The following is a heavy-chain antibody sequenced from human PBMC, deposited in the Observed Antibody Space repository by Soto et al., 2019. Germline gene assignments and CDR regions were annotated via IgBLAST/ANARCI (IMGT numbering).Heavy chain of an antibody. CDR2: IYYSGST. CDR3: ARTYYYDSSGFSLVDY. Sequence: QLQLQESGPGLVKPSETLSLTCTVSGGSISSSSYYWGWIRQPPGKGLEWIGSIYYSGSTYYNPSLKSRVTISVDTSKNQFSLKLSSVTAADTAVYYCARTYYYDSSGFSLVDYWGQGTLVTVSS. CDR1: GGSISSSSYY. D-gene: IGHD3-22*01. V-gene: IGHV4-39*01. J-gene: IGHJ4*02.